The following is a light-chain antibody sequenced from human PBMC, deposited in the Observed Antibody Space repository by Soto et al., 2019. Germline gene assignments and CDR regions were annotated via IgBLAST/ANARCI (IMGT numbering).Light chain of an antibody. V-gene: IGKV1-5*03. Sequence: DIQMTQSPSTLSASVGDTVTITCRASQSICNWLAWYQQKPGQAPKLLIHKASTLESGVPSRFSGGGSGTEFPLTISSLQPDDFATFYCQQYDRFPYTFGQGTKLEIK. CDR2: KAS. CDR1: QSICNW. CDR3: QQYDRFPYT. J-gene: IGKJ2*01.